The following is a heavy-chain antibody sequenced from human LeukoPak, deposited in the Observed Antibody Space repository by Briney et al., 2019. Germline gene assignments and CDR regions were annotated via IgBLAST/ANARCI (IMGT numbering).Heavy chain of an antibody. CDR2: ITGDGSDT. CDR1: GFTFSSHA. V-gene: IGHV3-23*01. D-gene: IGHD6-13*01. CDR3: AKAVRYSTTWAAEYFHD. J-gene: IGHJ1*01. Sequence: GGSLRLSCAASGFTFSSHANAMSWVRQAPGKGLEWVSAITGDGSDTYYANSVKGRFTISRDDSKNTLHLQMNSLRAEDTAVYYCAKAVRYSTTWAAEYFHDWGQGTRVTVSS.